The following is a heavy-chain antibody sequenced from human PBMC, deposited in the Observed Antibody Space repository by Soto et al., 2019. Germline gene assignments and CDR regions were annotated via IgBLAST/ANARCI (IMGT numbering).Heavy chain of an antibody. Sequence: QLQESGPRLVKPSETLSLTCSVSGVSITITTYYWAWIRQPPGKGLEWLATIYYTGTTYFDPSLKSRLTIAGDTSKNQFSLNLTSMTAKDSAVYFCARLPGGTKPFDYWGLGTLVTVSS. CDR1: GVSITITTYY. V-gene: IGHV4-39*01. CDR3: ARLPGGTKPFDY. J-gene: IGHJ4*02. CDR2: IYYTGTT. D-gene: IGHD1-7*01.